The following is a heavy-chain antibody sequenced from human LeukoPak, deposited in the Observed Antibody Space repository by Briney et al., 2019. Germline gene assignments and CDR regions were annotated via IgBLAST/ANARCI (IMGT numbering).Heavy chain of an antibody. Sequence: ASVKVSCKASGYTFTSYGISWVRQAPGQGLEWVGWISAYNGNTNYAQKLQGRVTMTTDTSTSTAYMELRSLRSDDTAVYYCARLYYYDSSGYPAFDIWGQGTMVTVSS. CDR3: ARLYYYDSSGYPAFDI. J-gene: IGHJ3*02. CDR1: GYTFTSYG. CDR2: ISAYNGNT. D-gene: IGHD3-22*01. V-gene: IGHV1-18*01.